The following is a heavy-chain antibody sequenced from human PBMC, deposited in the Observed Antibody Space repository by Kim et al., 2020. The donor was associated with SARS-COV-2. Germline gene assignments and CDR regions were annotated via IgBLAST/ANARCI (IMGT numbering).Heavy chain of an antibody. D-gene: IGHD2-15*01. CDR3: TTATYCSGGSCYADY. Sequence: APVKDRCTISRDDSKKTLYLQMNSLKTEDKAVYYCTTATYCSGGSCYADYWGQGTLVTVSS. J-gene: IGHJ4*02. V-gene: IGHV3-15*01.